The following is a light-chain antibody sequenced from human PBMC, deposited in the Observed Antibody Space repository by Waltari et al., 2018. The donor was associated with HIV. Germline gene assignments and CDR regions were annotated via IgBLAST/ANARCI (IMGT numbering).Light chain of an antibody. J-gene: IGLJ3*02. CDR3: ATWDNRLSAWV. V-gene: IGLV1-51*02. CDR1: NSNIGDNY. Sequence: QSVLTQPPSMSAAPGQKVTISCSGSNSNIGDNYVSWYQQVPGTAPELLIYENNKRPSGISDRFSGSRSGTSATLGRTGLQTGDEADYYCATWDNRLSAWVFGGGTKLTVL. CDR2: ENN.